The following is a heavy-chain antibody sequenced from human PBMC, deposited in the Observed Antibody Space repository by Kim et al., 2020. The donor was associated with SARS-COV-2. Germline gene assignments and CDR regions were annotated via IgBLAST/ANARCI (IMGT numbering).Heavy chain of an antibody. CDR2: ITDSGGST. V-gene: IGHV3-23*01. CDR3: AKSGQLDN. J-gene: IGHJ4*02. CDR1: GFTFSSYA. D-gene: IGHD5-12*01. Sequence: GGSLRLSCAASGFTFSSYAMSRVRQAPGKGLEWVSSITDSGGSTSYAASVKGRFTISRDNSKNTLYLQMNSLRAEDTALYYCAKSGQLDNWGQGTLVTVSS.